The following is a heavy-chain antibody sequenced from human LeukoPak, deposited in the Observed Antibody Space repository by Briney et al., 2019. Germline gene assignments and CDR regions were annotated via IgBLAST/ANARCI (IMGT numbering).Heavy chain of an antibody. CDR2: IYTSGST. Sequence: SETLSLTCTVSGGSISSYYWSWIRQPAGKGLEWIGRIYTSGSTNYNPSLKSRVTMSVETSKNQFSLRLSSVTAADTAVYYCARDPQSSGSGTEWGQGTLVTVSS. D-gene: IGHD3-22*01. CDR1: GGSISSYY. J-gene: IGHJ4*02. CDR3: ARDPQSSGSGTE. V-gene: IGHV4-4*07.